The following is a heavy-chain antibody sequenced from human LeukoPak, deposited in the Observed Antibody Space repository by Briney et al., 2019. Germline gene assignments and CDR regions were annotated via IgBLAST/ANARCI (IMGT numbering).Heavy chain of an antibody. CDR2: IYYSWST. Sequence: SETLSLTCTVSGGYISSSSYYWGWLRQPPGKGLEWIGRIYYSWSTYYNPSLKSRVTISVDTSKNQFSLKLSSVTAADTAVYYCARLHFDSSGWPTYYFDYWGQGTLVTVSS. D-gene: IGHD3-22*01. CDR3: ARLHFDSSGWPTYYFDY. V-gene: IGHV4-39*01. CDR1: GGYISSSSYY. J-gene: IGHJ4*02.